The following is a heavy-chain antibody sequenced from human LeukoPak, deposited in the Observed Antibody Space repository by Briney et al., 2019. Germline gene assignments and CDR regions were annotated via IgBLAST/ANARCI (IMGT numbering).Heavy chain of an antibody. Sequence: GSLRLSCAAAGFTFSTYAIHWVRQAPGKGLEWLTVISFDGNTRYYAASVKGRFTISRDNSKNTVYLQMNSLRAEDTAVYYCARDQGAVSGQGAFDIWGQGTMVTVSS. V-gene: IGHV3-30-3*01. D-gene: IGHD6-19*01. CDR2: ISFDGNTR. J-gene: IGHJ3*02. CDR3: ARDQGAVSGQGAFDI. CDR1: GFTFSTYA.